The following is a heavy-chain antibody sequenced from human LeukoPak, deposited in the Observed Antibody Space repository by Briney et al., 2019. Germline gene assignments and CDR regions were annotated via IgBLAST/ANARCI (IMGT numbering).Heavy chain of an antibody. CDR1: GFTFSSYW. CDR2: IYPGDSDT. J-gene: IGHJ4*02. D-gene: IGHD6-19*01. Sequence: GGSLRLSCAASGFTFSSYWIGWVRQMPGKGLEWMGIIYPGDSDTRYSPSFQGQVTISADKSISTAYLQWSSLKASDTAMYYCARSGYSSGWYMYYFDYWGQGTLVTVSS. V-gene: IGHV5-51*01. CDR3: ARSGYSSGWYMYYFDY.